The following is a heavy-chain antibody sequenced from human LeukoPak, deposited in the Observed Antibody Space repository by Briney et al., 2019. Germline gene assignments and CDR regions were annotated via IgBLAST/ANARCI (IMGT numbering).Heavy chain of an antibody. D-gene: IGHD1-26*01. CDR1: GFTFSDYY. CDR3: ARDRGIVGTTGYYYMDV. CDR2: IGSTI. Sequence: GGSLRLSCVASGFTFSDYYMSWIRQAPGKGLEWVSYIGSTIYYADSVKGRFTISRDNAKNSLYLQMNSLRAEDTAVYYCARDRGIVGTTGYYYMDVWGKGTTVTVSS. V-gene: IGHV3-11*04. J-gene: IGHJ6*03.